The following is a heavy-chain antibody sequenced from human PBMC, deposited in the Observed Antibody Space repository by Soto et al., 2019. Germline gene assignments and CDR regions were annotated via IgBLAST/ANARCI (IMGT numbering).Heavy chain of an antibody. Sequence: VGSLRLSCAASGFTFSSYAMSWVRQAPGKGLEWVSAISGSGGSTYYADSVKGRFTISRDNSKNTLYLQMNSLRAEDTAVYYCAKILTYYYDSSGHDAFDICGQGTMVTVSS. CDR1: GFTFSSYA. D-gene: IGHD3-22*01. V-gene: IGHV3-23*01. J-gene: IGHJ3*02. CDR3: AKILTYYYDSSGHDAFDI. CDR2: ISGSGGST.